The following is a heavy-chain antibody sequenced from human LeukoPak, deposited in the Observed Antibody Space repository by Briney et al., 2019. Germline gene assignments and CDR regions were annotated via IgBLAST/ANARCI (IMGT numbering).Heavy chain of an antibody. D-gene: IGHD2-15*01. J-gene: IGHJ3*02. CDR1: GYTFTSYY. CDR3: TTFDCSGGSCPNAFDI. CDR2: INPSGGST. V-gene: IGHV1-46*03. Sequence: ASVKVSCKASGYTFTSYYMHWVRQAPGQGLEWMGIINPSGGSTSYAQKFQGRVTMTRDTSTSTVYMELSSLRSEDTAVYYCTTFDCSGGSCPNAFDIWGQGTMVTVSS.